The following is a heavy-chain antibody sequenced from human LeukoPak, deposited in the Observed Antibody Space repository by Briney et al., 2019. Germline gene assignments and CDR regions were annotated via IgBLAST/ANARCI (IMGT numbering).Heavy chain of an antibody. CDR2: IYYSGST. D-gene: IGHD2-2*01. CDR3: ARGYCSSTSCYEDY. J-gene: IGHJ4*02. Sequence: SETLSLTCTVSGGSISSGDYYWSWIRQPPGKGLEWMGYIYYSGSTYYNPSLKSRVTISVDTSKNQFSLKLSSVTAADTAVYYCARGYCSSTSCYEDYWGQGTLVTVSS. CDR1: GGSISSGDYY. V-gene: IGHV4-30-4*01.